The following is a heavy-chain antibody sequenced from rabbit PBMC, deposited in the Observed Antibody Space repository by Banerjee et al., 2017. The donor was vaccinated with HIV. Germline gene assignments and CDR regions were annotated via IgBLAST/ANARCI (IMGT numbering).Heavy chain of an antibody. J-gene: IGHJ4*01. CDR2: IYAGLVPNA. Sequence: QSLEESGGDLVKPGASLTLTCTASGFSFRDNYWICWVRQAPGKGLEWIACIYAGLVPNAYYATWAKGRFTISKTSSTTVTLQMTSLTAADTATYFCAKDYGASTDFVYYFDLWGPGTLVTVS. CDR3: AKDYGASTDFVYYFDL. CDR1: GFSFRDNYW. D-gene: IGHD4-2*01. V-gene: IGHV1S40*01.